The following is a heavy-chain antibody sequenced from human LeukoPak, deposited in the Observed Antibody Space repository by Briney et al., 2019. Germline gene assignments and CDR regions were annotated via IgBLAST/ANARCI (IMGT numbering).Heavy chain of an antibody. V-gene: IGHV1-2*02. CDR1: GYTFTGYY. CDR3: ARGPRGIAVAAVDY. Sequence: ASVKVSCKASGYTFTGYYMHWVRQAPGQGLEWMGWINPNSGGTNYAQKFQGRVTMTRDTSISTAYMELSRLRSDDTAMYYCARGPRGIAVAAVDYWGQGTLVTVSS. CDR2: INPNSGGT. J-gene: IGHJ4*02. D-gene: IGHD6-19*01.